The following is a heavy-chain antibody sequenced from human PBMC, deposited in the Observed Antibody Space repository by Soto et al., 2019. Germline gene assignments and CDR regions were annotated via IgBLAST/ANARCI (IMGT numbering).Heavy chain of an antibody. CDR2: IVVGSGNT. CDR3: AADPTILGC. J-gene: IGHJ4*02. D-gene: IGHD3-3*01. CDR1: GFSFTSSA. V-gene: IGHV1-58*01. Sequence: SVKVSCKASGFSFTSSAGQWVRQARGQRLEWIGWIVVGSGNTNYAQKFQERVTITRDMSTSTAYMELSSLRSEDTAVYYCAADPTILGCWGQGTLVTVSS.